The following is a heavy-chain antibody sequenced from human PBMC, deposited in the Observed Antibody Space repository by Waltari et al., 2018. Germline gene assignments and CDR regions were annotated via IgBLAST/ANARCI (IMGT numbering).Heavy chain of an antibody. Sequence: QVQLQESGSGLVKPSETLSLTCTVSGGSISSYYWSWIRQPPGKGLEWIGYIYYSGSTNYNPSLKSRDTISVDTSKNQFSLKLSSVTAADTAVYYCARTVAGTFDYWGQGTLVTVSS. CDR1: GGSISSYY. CDR2: IYYSGST. CDR3: ARTVAGTFDY. D-gene: IGHD6-19*01. J-gene: IGHJ4*02. V-gene: IGHV4-59*01.